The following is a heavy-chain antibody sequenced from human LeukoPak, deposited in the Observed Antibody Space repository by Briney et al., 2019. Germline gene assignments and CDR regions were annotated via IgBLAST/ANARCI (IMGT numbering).Heavy chain of an antibody. CDR2: INPNSGDT. V-gene: IGHV1-2*06. CDR3: ASGAAAGSYYYYMDV. Sequence: ASVKVSCKASGYTFTDYYIHWVRQAPGQGLEWMGRINPNSGDTNYPQNLQGRVTMTKDTSINTAYMELTRLTSDDTAVFYCASGAAAGSYYYYMDVWGKGTTVTVSS. J-gene: IGHJ6*03. CDR1: GYTFTDYY. D-gene: IGHD6-13*01.